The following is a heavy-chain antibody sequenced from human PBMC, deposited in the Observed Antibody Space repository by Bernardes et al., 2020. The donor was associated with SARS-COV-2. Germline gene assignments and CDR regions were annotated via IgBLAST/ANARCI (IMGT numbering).Heavy chain of an antibody. CDR2: IDWDDDK. V-gene: IGHV2-70*01. D-gene: IGHD3-3*01. CDR1: GFSLSTSGMC. Sequence: SGPTLVKLTQTLTLTCTFSGFSLSTSGMCVSWIRQPPGKALEWLALIDWDDDKYYSTSLKTRLTISKDTSKNQVVLTMTNMDPVDTATYYCARTTIRFLEWSPYDYWGQGTLVTVSS. CDR3: ARTTIRFLEWSPYDY. J-gene: IGHJ4*02.